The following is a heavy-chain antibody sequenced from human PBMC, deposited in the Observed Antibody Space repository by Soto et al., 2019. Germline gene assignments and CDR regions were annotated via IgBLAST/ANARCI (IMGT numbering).Heavy chain of an antibody. D-gene: IGHD3-22*01. CDR3: ARIRATDYEIDY. CDR1: GFIFGFYW. V-gene: IGHV3-7*03. Sequence: EVHLEESGGDLVQPGGSLRLSCSASGFIFGFYWMTWVRQAPGKGLERVANIERHGNDKYYVDSVTGRFTISRDNAQNSLFLQMNNLRAEDTAVYFCARIRATDYEIDYWGQGTLVTVSS. CDR2: IERHGNDK. J-gene: IGHJ4*02.